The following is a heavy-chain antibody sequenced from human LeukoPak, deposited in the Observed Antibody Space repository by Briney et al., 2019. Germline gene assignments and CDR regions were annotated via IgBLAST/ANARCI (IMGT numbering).Heavy chain of an antibody. V-gene: IGHV4-34*01. D-gene: IGHD2-8*01. J-gene: IGHJ4*02. CDR3: ARGVLVTVYAAFDY. CDR2: IIHSGRT. Sequence: SETLSLTCTVSGGSISSYYWTWIRQSPGMGLEWVGEIIHSGRTNYNPSLTSRVTISVDTSKNQFPLELSSVTAADTAVYYCARGVLVTVYAAFDYWGQGTLVTVSS. CDR1: GGSISSYY.